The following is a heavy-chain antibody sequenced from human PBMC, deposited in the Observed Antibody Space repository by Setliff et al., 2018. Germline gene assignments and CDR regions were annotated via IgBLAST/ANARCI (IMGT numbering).Heavy chain of an antibody. Sequence: GGSLRLSCATSGFTFRDYSMVWVRQVPGKGLEWVAGVIQVGSGVYADSVKGRSTISRDNSKNNFFLQINNLRAADTATYYCAKNRVNDGFWDFDSWGQGIVVTVSS. CDR3: AKNRVNDGFWDFDS. CDR1: GFTFRDYS. CDR2: VIQVGSG. J-gene: IGHJ4*02. V-gene: IGHV3-23*01. D-gene: IGHD1-26*01.